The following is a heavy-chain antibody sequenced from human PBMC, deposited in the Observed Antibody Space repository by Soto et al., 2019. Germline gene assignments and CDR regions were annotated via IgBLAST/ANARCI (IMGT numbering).Heavy chain of an antibody. CDR2: ISGSGAGT. J-gene: IGHJ4*02. D-gene: IGHD6-13*01. Sequence: GESLRLSSAASGFTFSSYAISWVRQAPGKGLEWVSAISGSGAGTYYADSVKGRFTISRDNSKNMLYLQMNSLRAEDTAVYYCAATRQQQLASFDYWGQGT. CDR3: AATRQQQLASFDY. CDR1: GFTFSSYA. V-gene: IGHV3-23*01.